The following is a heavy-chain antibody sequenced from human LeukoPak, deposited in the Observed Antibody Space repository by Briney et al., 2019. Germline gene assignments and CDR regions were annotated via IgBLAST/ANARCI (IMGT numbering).Heavy chain of an antibody. V-gene: IGHV3-21*01. CDR3: AREPTSMGSDY. D-gene: IGHD5-18*01. J-gene: IGHJ4*02. Sequence: GGSLRFSCTASGFTFSTYSMTWVRQAPGKGLEWVSSISDSSTYIYYTDSVKGRFTISRDNAKNSLYLQMNSLRADDAAVYYCAREPTSMGSDYWGQGTLVTVSS. CDR2: ISDSSTYI. CDR1: GFTFSTYS.